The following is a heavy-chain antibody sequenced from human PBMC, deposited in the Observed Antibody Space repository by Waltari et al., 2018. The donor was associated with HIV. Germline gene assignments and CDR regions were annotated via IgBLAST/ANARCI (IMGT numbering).Heavy chain of an antibody. CDR1: GGSISSSSYY. J-gene: IGHJ4*02. D-gene: IGHD1-1*01. V-gene: IGHV4-39*01. CDR2: IYYSGGT. CDR3: GNYKPGGGIDY. Sequence: QLQLQESGPGLVKPSETLSLTCTVSGGSISSSSYYCGWIRQPPGKGLEWIGSIYYSGGTYYNPSLKSRVTISVDTSKNQFSLKLSSVTAADTAVYYCGNYKPGGGIDYWGQGTLVTVSS.